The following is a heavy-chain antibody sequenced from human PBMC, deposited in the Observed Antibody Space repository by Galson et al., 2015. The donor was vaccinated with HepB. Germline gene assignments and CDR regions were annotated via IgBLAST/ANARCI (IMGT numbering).Heavy chain of an antibody. CDR3: ARDRRSDFLSGYYIWYFDL. J-gene: IGHJ2*01. Sequence: SLRLSCAASGLTVSSNYMSWVRQAPGEGLEWVSVIYSGGSTYYADSVKGRFTISRDNSKNTLYLQMNSLRAEDTAVYYCARDRRSDFLSGYYIWYFDLWGRGTLVTVSS. D-gene: IGHD3-3*01. CDR2: IYSGGST. V-gene: IGHV3-66*01. CDR1: GLTVSSNY.